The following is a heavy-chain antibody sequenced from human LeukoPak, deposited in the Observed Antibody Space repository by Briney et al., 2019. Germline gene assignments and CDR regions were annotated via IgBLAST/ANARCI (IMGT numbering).Heavy chain of an antibody. CDR1: GGSFSGYY. Sequence: SETLSLTCAGYGGSFSGYYWSGIRQPPGKGLGWIGEISHSGSTNYNPSLKSRVTISVDTSKNQFSLKLSSVTAADTAVYYCARGPYYYDSSGYYPYYFDYWGQGTLVTVSS. CDR3: ARGPYYYDSSGYYPYYFDY. V-gene: IGHV4-34*01. D-gene: IGHD3-22*01. CDR2: ISHSGST. J-gene: IGHJ4*02.